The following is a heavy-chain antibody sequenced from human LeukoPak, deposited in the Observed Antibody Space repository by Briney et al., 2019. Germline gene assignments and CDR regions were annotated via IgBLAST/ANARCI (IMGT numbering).Heavy chain of an antibody. J-gene: IGHJ4*02. CDR2: IYYSGST. Sequence: SETLSLTCTVSGGSISSISYYWGWIRQPPGKGLEWIGSIYYSGSTYYNPSLKSRVTISADRSKNQFSLKLSSVTAADTAVYYCARDGDSSGWTRSDYWGQGTLVIVSS. CDR3: ARDGDSSGWTRSDY. V-gene: IGHV4-39*07. D-gene: IGHD6-19*01. CDR1: GGSISSISYY.